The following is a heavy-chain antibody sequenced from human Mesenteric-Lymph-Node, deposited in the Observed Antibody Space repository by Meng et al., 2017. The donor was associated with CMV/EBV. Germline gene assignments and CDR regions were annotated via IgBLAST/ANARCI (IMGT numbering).Heavy chain of an antibody. CDR1: FTVSSNY. V-gene: IGHV3-66*02. CDR2: IYSGGDT. J-gene: IGHJ2*01. CDR3: ARGTKYYDSSGYYNWYFDL. Sequence: FTVSSNYMSWARQAPGKGLEWVSVIYSGGDTYYADSVKGRFTISRDNSKNTLYLQMNSLRAEDTAVYYCARGTKYYDSSGYYNWYFDLWGRGTLVTVSS. D-gene: IGHD3-22*01.